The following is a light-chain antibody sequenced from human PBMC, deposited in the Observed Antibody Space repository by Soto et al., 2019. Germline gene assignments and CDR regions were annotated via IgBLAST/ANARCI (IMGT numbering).Light chain of an antibody. Sequence: DIPLTQSPSFLSASVGDRVTITCRASQGISSYLAWYQQKPGQAPKLLIYDASTLQSGLPSRFSGSGSGTEFTLTISSLQPEDFATYYCQQLNSYLWSFGQGTKVKSK. CDR2: DAS. V-gene: IGKV1-9*01. CDR1: QGISSY. CDR3: QQLNSYLWS. J-gene: IGKJ1*01.